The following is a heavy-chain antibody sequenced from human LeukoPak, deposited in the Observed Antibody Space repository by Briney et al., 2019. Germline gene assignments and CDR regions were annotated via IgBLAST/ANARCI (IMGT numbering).Heavy chain of an antibody. Sequence: SETLSLTCTVSVGSISSSTYYWAWIRQPPGKGLGWIGGIYYSGRTYYNPSLKSRVTISVDTSKHQFSLKLSSVAAADTAVYYCARESSTDIVVATRWFDPWGQGTLVTVSS. CDR2: IYYSGRT. D-gene: IGHD2-2*01. CDR3: ARESSTDIVVATRWFDP. V-gene: IGHV4-39*01. J-gene: IGHJ5*02. CDR1: VGSISSSTYY.